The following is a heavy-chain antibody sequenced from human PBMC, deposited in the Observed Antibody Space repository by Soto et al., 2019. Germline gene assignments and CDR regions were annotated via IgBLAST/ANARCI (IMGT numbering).Heavy chain of an antibody. Sequence: GGSLRLSCAASGFTFSNAWMSWVRQAPGKGLEWVGRIKSKTDGGTTDYAAPVKGRFTISRDDSKNTLYLQMNSLKTEDTAVYYCTTDRPYDRCCYWVVYYYGMDFWGQGTTVTVSS. CDR3: TTDRPYDRCCYWVVYYYGMDF. CDR1: GFTFSNAW. J-gene: IGHJ6*02. V-gene: IGHV3-15*01. CDR2: IKSKTDGGTT. D-gene: IGHD3-22*01.